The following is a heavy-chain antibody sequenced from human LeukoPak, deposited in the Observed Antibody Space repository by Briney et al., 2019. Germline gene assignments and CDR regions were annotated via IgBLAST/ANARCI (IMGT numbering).Heavy chain of an antibody. CDR2: IYYGGSGSGST. CDR1: GDSITSPTSF. CDR3: STRPSASWNF. V-gene: IGHV4-39*01. J-gene: IGHJ4*02. D-gene: IGHD2-2*01. Sequence: PSETLTLTCSVSGDSITSPTSFWGWIRQPPVKGLEWIGSIYYGGSGSGSTYYSPSLKSRVTISGDTSKNQFSLKVNSVTATDTAVYCVSTRPSASWNFWGQGTLVTVSS.